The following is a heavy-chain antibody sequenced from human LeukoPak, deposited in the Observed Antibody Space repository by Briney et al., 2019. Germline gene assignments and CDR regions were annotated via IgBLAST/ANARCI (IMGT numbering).Heavy chain of an antibody. Sequence: PGGSLRLSCAASGFTVSGNYMSWVRQAPGKGLEWVSVIYSSGSTYYADSVKGRFTISRDNSKNTLYLQMNSLRPEDTAVYYCAAAGDSSSLIRGVWGQGTLVTVSS. D-gene: IGHD6-6*01. CDR2: IYSSGST. J-gene: IGHJ4*02. CDR3: AAAGDSSSLIRGV. V-gene: IGHV3-53*01. CDR1: GFTVSGNY.